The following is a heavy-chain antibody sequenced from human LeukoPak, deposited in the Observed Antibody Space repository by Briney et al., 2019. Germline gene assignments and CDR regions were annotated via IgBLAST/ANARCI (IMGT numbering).Heavy chain of an antibody. CDR2: ISSSSGTI. CDR1: GFTFSSYS. V-gene: IGHV3-48*01. CDR3: ARLGNYGDFNY. J-gene: IGHJ4*02. Sequence: GGSLRLSCTASGFTFSSYSMDWVRQAPGKGLEWVSYISSSSGTINYADSVKGRFTISRDNAKNSLYLEMNSLRAGDTAVYFCARLGNYGDFNYWGQGTLVTVSS. D-gene: IGHD4-11*01.